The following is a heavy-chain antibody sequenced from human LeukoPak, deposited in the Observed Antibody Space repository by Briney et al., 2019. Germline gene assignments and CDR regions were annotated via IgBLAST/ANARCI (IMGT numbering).Heavy chain of an antibody. CDR2: MNPNSGNT. D-gene: IGHD3-10*01. Sequence: ASVKVSCKASGYTSTSYDINWVRQATGQGLEWMGWMNPNSGNTGYAQKFQGRVTMTRNTSISTAYMELSSLRSEDTAVYYCARGYNVLLWFGELVLWGQGTLVTVSS. CDR3: ARGYNVLLWFGELVL. CDR1: GYTSTSYD. J-gene: IGHJ4*02. V-gene: IGHV1-8*01.